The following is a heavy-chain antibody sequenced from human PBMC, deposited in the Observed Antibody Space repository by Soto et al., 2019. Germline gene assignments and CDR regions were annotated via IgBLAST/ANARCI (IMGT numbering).Heavy chain of an antibody. CDR3: ARDDYGDYDPHFDY. CDR1: GYTFTSYG. J-gene: IGHJ4*02. D-gene: IGHD4-17*01. CDR2: ISAYNGNT. Sequence: ASVKVSCKASGYTFTSYGISWVRQAPGQGLEWMGWISAYNGNTNYAQKLQGRVTMTTDTSTSTAYMELRSLRSDDTAVYYCARDDYGDYDPHFDYWGQGTLVTVSS. V-gene: IGHV1-18*01.